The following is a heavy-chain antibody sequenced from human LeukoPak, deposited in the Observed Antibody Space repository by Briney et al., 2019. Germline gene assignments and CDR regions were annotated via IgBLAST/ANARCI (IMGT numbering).Heavy chain of an antibody. D-gene: IGHD3-22*01. V-gene: IGHV4-59*11. J-gene: IGHJ5*02. CDR2: IYYSGST. Sequence: SETLSLTCTVSGGSISSHYWSWIRQPPGKGLEWIGYIYYSGSTNYNPSLKSRVTISVDTSKNQFSLKLSSVTAADTAVYYCAREVNYSDSSGYYYWFDPWGQGTLVTVSS. CDR3: AREVNYSDSSGYYYWFDP. CDR1: GGSISSHY.